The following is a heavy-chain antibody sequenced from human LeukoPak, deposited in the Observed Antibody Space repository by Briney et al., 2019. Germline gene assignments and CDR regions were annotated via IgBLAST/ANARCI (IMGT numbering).Heavy chain of an antibody. J-gene: IGHJ5*02. CDR2: IYTSGST. CDR1: GGSISSYY. Sequence: SENLSLTCTVSGGSISSYYWSWIRQPAGKGLEWIGRIYTSGSTNYNPSLKSRVTMSVDTSKNQFSLRLSSVTAADTAVYYCARDDYGDYDRGRWFDPWGQGNLVTVSS. V-gene: IGHV4-4*07. D-gene: IGHD4-17*01. CDR3: ARDDYGDYDRGRWFDP.